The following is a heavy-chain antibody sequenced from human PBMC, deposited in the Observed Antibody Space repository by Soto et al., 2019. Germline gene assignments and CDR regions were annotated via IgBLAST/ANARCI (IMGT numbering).Heavy chain of an antibody. J-gene: IGHJ4*02. CDR2: ISWNSGSI. V-gene: IGHV3-9*01. CDR3: ATSYGNAWYTY. Sequence: HPGGSLRLSCAASGFTFDDYALHWVRQAPGKGLEWVSGISWNSGSIGYADSVKGRFTISRDNAKNSLYLQMNSLRAEDTALYYCATSYGNAWYTYWGQGTQVTVSS. CDR1: GFTFDDYA. D-gene: IGHD6-13*01.